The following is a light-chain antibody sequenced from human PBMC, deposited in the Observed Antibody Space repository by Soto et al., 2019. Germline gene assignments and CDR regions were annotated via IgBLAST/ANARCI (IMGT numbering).Light chain of an antibody. CDR1: QSVSSN. CDR3: QQYNNWPPTWT. J-gene: IGKJ1*01. CDR2: GAS. Sequence: EIVMTQSPATLSVSPGERATLSCRASQSVSSNLAWYQQKPGQAPRLHIYGASTRATGIPARFSGSGSGTEFTLTISSLQSEDFAVYSCQQYNNWPPTWTFGQGTKVEIK. V-gene: IGKV3-15*01.